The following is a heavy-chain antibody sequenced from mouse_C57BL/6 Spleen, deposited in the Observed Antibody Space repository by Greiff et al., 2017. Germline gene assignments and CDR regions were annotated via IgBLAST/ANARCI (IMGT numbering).Heavy chain of an antibody. CDR3: ARRIYYDDDERVDY. J-gene: IGHJ2*02. CDR1: GYTFTSYG. Sequence: QVQLQQSGPELVQPGASVKLSCKASGYTFTSYGINWVKQRPGQGLEWIGEIYPGGGSTKYNEKFKSKATLTVDTSSSTAYMQHSSLTSEDSAVYFFARRIYYDDDERVDYWGQGTSLTVSS. V-gene: IGHV1-55*01. CDR2: IYPGGGST. D-gene: IGHD2-4*01.